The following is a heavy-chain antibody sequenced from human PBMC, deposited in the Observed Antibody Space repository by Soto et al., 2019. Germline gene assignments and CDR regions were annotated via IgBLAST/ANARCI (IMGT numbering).Heavy chain of an antibody. CDR3: ARDGAEMATIGWFDP. V-gene: IGHV6-1*01. Sequence: PSQTLSLTCAISGDSVSSNSAAWNWIRQSPSRGLEWLGRTYYRSKWYNDYAVSVKSRITINPDTSKNQFSLKLSSVTAADTAVYYCARDGAEMATIGWFDPWGQGTLVTVSS. J-gene: IGHJ5*02. CDR1: GDSVSSNSAA. CDR2: TYYRSKWYN. D-gene: IGHD5-12*01.